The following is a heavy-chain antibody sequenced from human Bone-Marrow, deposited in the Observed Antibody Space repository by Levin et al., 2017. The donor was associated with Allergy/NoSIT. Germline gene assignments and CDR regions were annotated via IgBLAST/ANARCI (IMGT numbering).Heavy chain of an antibody. D-gene: IGHD2-15*01. V-gene: IGHV4-39*01. J-gene: IGHJ4*02. CDR3: ARLTPEYCSGGSCYSRTFDY. CDR2: IYYSGST. CDR1: GGSISSSSYY. Sequence: SETLSLTCTVSGGSISSSSYYWGWIRQPPGKGLEWIGSIYYSGSTYYNPSLKSRVTISVDTSKNQFSLKLSSVTAADTAVYYCARLTPEYCSGGSCYSRTFDYWGQGTLVTVSS.